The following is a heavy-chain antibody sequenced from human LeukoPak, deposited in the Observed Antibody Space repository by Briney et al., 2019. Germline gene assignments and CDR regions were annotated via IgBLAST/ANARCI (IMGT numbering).Heavy chain of an antibody. J-gene: IGHJ4*02. CDR1: GFTFSSYW. CDR3: AREGEYSSSPVDY. CDR2: IKQDGSEK. D-gene: IGHD6-6*01. Sequence: GGSLRPSCAASGFTFSSYWMSWVRQAPGKGLEWVANIKQDGSEKYYVDSVKGRFTISRDNAKNSLYLQTDSLRAEDTAVYYCAREGEYSSSPVDYWGQGTLVTVSS. V-gene: IGHV3-7*01.